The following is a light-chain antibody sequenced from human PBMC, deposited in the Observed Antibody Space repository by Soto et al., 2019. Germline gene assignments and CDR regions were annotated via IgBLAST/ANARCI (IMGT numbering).Light chain of an antibody. Sequence: LQMTQFPFSLSASVGGRVPNTCRACQDIRSDLGWYHQRPGKAPKLLIYAASSLESGVPSRFSGSGSGTDFTLTISSLQPEDFATYYCLQDHNYPLTFGGGTKVDIK. J-gene: IGKJ4*01. V-gene: IGKV1-6*01. CDR3: LQDHNYPLT. CDR1: QDIRSD. CDR2: AAS.